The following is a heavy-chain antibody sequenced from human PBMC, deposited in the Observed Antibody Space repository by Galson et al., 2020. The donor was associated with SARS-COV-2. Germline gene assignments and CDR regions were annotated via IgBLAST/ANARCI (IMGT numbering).Heavy chain of an antibody. V-gene: IGHV3-13*01. CDR2: IGTAGDT. CDR3: ARASRGGSYYYYYGMDV. J-gene: IGHJ6*02. D-gene: IGHD3-16*01. Sequence: GGSLRLSCAASGFTFSSYDMHWVRQATGKGLEWVSAIGTAGDTYYPGSVKGRFTISRENAKNSLYLQMNSLRAGDTAVYYCARASRGGSYYYYYGMDVWGQGTTVTGSS. CDR1: GFTFSSYD.